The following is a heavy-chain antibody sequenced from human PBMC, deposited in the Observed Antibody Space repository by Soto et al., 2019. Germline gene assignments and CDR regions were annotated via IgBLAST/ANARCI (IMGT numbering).Heavy chain of an antibody. Sequence: GGSLRLSCAASGFTFSSYAMSWVRQAPGKGLEWVSAISGSGGSTYYADSVKGRFTISRDNSKNTLYLQMNSLRAEDTAVYYCAEARRALWYYYDSSGLYYFDYWGQGTLVTVSS. D-gene: IGHD3-22*01. CDR2: ISGSGGST. CDR1: GFTFSSYA. V-gene: IGHV3-23*01. J-gene: IGHJ4*02. CDR3: AEARRALWYYYDSSGLYYFDY.